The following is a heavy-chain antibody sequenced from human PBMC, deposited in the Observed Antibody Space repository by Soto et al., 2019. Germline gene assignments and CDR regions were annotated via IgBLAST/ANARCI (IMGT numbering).Heavy chain of an antibody. CDR1: GFTFNNYG. D-gene: IGHD6-13*01. CDR3: AKDQGIAASHGID. CDR2: ISNDGSDK. V-gene: IGHV3-30*18. J-gene: IGHJ3*01. Sequence: QVQLVESGGGVVQPGRSLRLSCAASGFTFNNYGMHWVRQAPGKGLEWVATISNDGSDKYYADSVKGRLTISRDNSKNTVYLQMNSLRADHTSVYYCAKDQGIAASHGIDWGQGTMVTVSS.